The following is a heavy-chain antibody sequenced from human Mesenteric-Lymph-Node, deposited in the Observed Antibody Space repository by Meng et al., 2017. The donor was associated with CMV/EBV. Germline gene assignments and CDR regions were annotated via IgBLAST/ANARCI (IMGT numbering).Heavy chain of an antibody. CDR3: ARLKDCTTSSCYEGSGWFDP. CDR2: ISGSGGST. V-gene: IGHV3-23*01. Sequence: GESLKISCAASGFTFSSYAMSWVRQAPGKGLEWVSAISGSGGSTYYADSVKGRFTISRDESKNTVYLQMKSLRGEDTAVYYCARLKDCTTSSCYEGSGWFDPWGQGTLVTVSS. CDR1: GFTFSSYA. D-gene: IGHD2-2*01. J-gene: IGHJ5*02.